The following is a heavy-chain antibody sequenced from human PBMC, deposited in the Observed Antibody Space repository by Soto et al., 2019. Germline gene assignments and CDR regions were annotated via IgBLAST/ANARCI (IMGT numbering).Heavy chain of an antibody. CDR3: ATPRESSIAAHGFDY. J-gene: IGHJ4*02. D-gene: IGHD6-6*01. Sequence: GESLKISCKGSGYSFTSYWIGWVRQMPGKGLEWMGIIYPGDSDTRYSPSFQGQVTISADKSISTAYLQWSSLKASDTAMYYCATPRESSIAAHGFDYWGQGTLVTSPQ. CDR2: IYPGDSDT. V-gene: IGHV5-51*01. CDR1: GYSFTSYW.